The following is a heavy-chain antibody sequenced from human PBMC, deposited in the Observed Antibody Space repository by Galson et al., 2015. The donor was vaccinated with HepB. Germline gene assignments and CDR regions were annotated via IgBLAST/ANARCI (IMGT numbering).Heavy chain of an antibody. CDR2: ISAYNGNT. CDR1: GYTFTSYG. D-gene: IGHD3-22*01. CDR3: ARQAQDTYYYDSSGYWGDY. V-gene: IGHV1-18*04. Sequence: SVKVSCKASGYTFTSYGISWVRQAPGQGLEWMGWISAYNGNTNYAQKLQGRVTMTTDTSTSTAYMELRSLRSDDTAVYYCARQAQDTYYYDSSGYWGDYWGQGTLVTVSS. J-gene: IGHJ4*02.